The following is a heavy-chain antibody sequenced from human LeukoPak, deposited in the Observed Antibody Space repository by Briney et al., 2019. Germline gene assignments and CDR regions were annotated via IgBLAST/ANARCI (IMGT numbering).Heavy chain of an antibody. CDR2: ISGSGGST. CDR3: ARLQPDRFINMSTCYPGHFDY. Sequence: PGGSLRLSCAASGFTFSSYAMSWVRQAPGKGLEWVSAISGSGGSTYYTDSVKGRFTISRDNSKNTLFLQMTSLRPEDSAVYYCARLQPDRFINMSTCYPGHFDYWGRGTLVAVSS. D-gene: IGHD1-14*01. V-gene: IGHV3-23*01. CDR1: GFTFSSYA. J-gene: IGHJ4*02.